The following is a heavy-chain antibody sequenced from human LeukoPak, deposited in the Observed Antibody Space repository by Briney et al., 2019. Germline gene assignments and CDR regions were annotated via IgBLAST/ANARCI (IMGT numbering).Heavy chain of an antibody. CDR2: IYYSGST. CDR3: ARNLGGSSWVFDY. D-gene: IGHD6-13*01. CDR1: GGSISSYY. Sequence: SETLSLTCTVSGGSISSYYWSWIRQPPGKGLEWIGYIYYSGSTNYNPSLKSRATISVDTSKNQFSLKLSSVTAADTAVYYCARNLGGSSWVFDYWGQGTLVTVSS. J-gene: IGHJ4*02. V-gene: IGHV4-59*01.